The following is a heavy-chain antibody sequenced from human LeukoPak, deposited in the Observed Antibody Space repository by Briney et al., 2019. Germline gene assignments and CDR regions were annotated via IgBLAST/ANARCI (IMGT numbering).Heavy chain of an antibody. J-gene: IGHJ4*02. V-gene: IGHV4-59*01. CDR3: ARGTYYYDSRYYFDY. CDR1: GGSIGSYY. D-gene: IGHD3-22*01. Sequence: PSETLSLTCTVSGGSIGSYYWNWIRQPPGKGLEWIGYIYYSGSTNYNPSLKSRASISVDTSKNQFSLKLSSVTAADTAVYYCARGTYYYDSRYYFDYWGQGTLVTVSS. CDR2: IYYSGST.